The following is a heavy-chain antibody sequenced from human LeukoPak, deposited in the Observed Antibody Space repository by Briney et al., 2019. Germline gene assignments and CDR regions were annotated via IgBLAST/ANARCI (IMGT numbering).Heavy chain of an antibody. Sequence: PSGTLSLTCAVSGGSISSSNWWSWVRQPPGKGLEWIGEIYHSGSTNYNPCLKSRVTISVDTSKNQFSLKLSSVTAADTAVYYCAREGHGGSIYSSSYYYYMDVWGKGTTVTVSS. D-gene: IGHD6-13*01. J-gene: IGHJ6*03. CDR3: AREGHGGSIYSSSYYYYMDV. CDR2: IYHSGST. CDR1: GGSISSSNW. V-gene: IGHV4-4*02.